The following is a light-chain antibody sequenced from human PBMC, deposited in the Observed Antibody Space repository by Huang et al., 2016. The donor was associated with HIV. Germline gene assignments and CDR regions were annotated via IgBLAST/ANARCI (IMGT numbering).Light chain of an antibody. CDR3: QQYGSSPQ. CDR1: QSVSNSY. CDR2: GAS. V-gene: IGKV3-20*01. Sequence: EIVLTQSPGTLSLSPGERATLSCRASQSVSNSYLAWYRQRPGQAPRLLIYGASSRATVSPDRFSGSGSGTDFTLTISRLEPEDFALYYCQQYGSSPQFGPGTKVEI. J-gene: IGKJ3*01.